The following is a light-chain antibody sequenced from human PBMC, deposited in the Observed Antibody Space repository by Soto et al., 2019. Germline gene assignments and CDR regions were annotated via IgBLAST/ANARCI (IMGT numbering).Light chain of an antibody. Sequence: DIQMTQSPSSLSASVEDSVIITCRASQSISNHLNWYQQKPGKAPKLLIFAASSLQSGVPSRFSGSRSGTEFTLTISSMQPEDFATYYCQQLNSYPVGQGTKGDIK. V-gene: IGKV1-17*01. CDR3: QQLNSYP. CDR1: QSISNH. CDR2: AAS. J-gene: IGKJ1*01.